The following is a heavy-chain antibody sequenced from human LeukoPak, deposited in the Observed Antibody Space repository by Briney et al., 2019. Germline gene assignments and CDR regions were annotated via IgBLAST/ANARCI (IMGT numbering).Heavy chain of an antibody. CDR2: ISGSGGRT. J-gene: IGHJ6*02. CDR1: GFTFSSYA. Sequence: GGSLRLSCAASGFTFSSYAMSWVRQAPGKGLEWVSAISGSGGRTYYADSVKGRFTMSRDNSKNMLYLQMNSLRAEDTAVYYCAKGGVAGSPDYYYYYGMDVWGQGTTVTVSS. CDR3: AKGGVAGSPDYYYYYGMDV. D-gene: IGHD6-19*01. V-gene: IGHV3-23*01.